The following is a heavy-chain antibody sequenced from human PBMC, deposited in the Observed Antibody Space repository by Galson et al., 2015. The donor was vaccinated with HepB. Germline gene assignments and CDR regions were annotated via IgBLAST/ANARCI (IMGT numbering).Heavy chain of an antibody. CDR3: AKDRYRGSGSYPDY. CDR2: ISYDGSNK. V-gene: IGHV3-30*18. Sequence: SLRLSCAASGFTFSRYGMHWVRQAPGKGLEWVAVISYDGSNKYYADSVKGRFTISRDNSKNTLYLQMNSLRAGDTAVYYCAKDRYRGSGSYPDYRGQGTLVTVSS. CDR1: GFTFSRYG. J-gene: IGHJ4*02. D-gene: IGHD3-10*01.